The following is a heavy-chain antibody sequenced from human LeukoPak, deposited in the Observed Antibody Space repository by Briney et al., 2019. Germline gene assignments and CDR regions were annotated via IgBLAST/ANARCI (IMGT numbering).Heavy chain of an antibody. D-gene: IGHD4-17*01. J-gene: IGHJ4*02. V-gene: IGHV1-2*02. Sequence: ASVKVSCKASGYSFTGYYMHWVRQAPGQGLEWMGWINPNSGGTNYAQKFQGRVTMTRDTSISTAYMELSRLRSDDTAVYYCARRTSTVTTVTNSWGQGTMVTVSS. CDR1: GYSFTGYY. CDR3: ARRTSTVTTVTNS. CDR2: INPNSGGT.